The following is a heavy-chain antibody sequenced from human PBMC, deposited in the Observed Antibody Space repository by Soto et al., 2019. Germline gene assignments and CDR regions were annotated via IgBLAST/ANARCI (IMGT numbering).Heavy chain of an antibody. V-gene: IGHV4-59*08. Sequence: SETLSLTCTVSGGSISSYYWSWIRQPPGKGLEWIGYIYYSGSTNYNPSLKSRVTISVDTSKNQFSLKLSSVTAADTAVYYCARYFDWRYGMDVWGQGTTVTVSS. J-gene: IGHJ6*02. D-gene: IGHD3-9*01. CDR1: GGSISSYY. CDR3: ARYFDWRYGMDV. CDR2: IYYSGST.